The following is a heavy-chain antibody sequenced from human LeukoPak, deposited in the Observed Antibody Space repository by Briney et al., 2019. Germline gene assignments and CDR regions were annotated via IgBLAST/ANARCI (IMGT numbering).Heavy chain of an antibody. J-gene: IGHJ4*02. CDR3: ARDIGTYDSGYDYGGHFDY. CDR2: ISYDGSNK. Sequence: PGGSLRLSCAASGFTFSSYAMHWVRQAPGKGLEWVAVISYDGSNKYYADSVKGRFTISRDNSKNTLYLQMSSLRAEDTAVYYCARDIGTYDSGYDYGGHFDYWGQGTLVTVSS. D-gene: IGHD5-12*01. V-gene: IGHV3-30-3*01. CDR1: GFTFSSYA.